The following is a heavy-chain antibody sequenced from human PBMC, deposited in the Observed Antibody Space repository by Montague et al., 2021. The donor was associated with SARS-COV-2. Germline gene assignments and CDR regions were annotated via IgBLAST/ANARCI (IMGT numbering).Heavy chain of an antibody. CDR3: ASGFRSVVPAVLGVAFYYYFDMDV. J-gene: IGHJ6*02. CDR2: INHSGST. V-gene: IGHV4-34*01. CDR1: GRSFSGYY. D-gene: IGHD2-2*01. Sequence: SETLSLTCAVYGRSFSGYYWSWIRQPPGKGLEWIGEINHSGSTNYNPSLKSRVTISVDTSKNQFSLKLSSVTAADTAVYFCASGFRSVVPAVLGVAFYYYFDMDVWGQGTTVTVSS.